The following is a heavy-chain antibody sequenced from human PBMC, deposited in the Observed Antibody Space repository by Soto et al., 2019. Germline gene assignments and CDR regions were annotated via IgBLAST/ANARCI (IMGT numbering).Heavy chain of an antibody. J-gene: IGHJ4*02. CDR1: GFTFSSYA. CDR2: ISYDGSNK. V-gene: IGHV3-30*14. Sequence: GGSLRLSCAASGFTFSSYAMHWVRQAPGKGLEWVAVISYDGSNKYYADSVKGRFTISRENGKNSFYLQMNSLRVGDTAVYYCVRGGFYGSGRYYFDYWGQGTVVTVPS. CDR3: VRGGFYGSGRYYFDY. D-gene: IGHD3-10*01.